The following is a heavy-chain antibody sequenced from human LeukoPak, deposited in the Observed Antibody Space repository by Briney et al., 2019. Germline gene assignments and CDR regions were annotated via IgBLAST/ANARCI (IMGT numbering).Heavy chain of an antibody. Sequence: GGSLRLSCVGSGFTFGDHTMNWVRQAPGKGLEWVSSISSSSSYIYYADSVKGRFTISRDNAKNSLYLQMNSLRAEDTAVYYCARVATTVVTPVDYWGQGTLVTVSS. CDR2: ISSSSSYI. V-gene: IGHV3-21*01. CDR3: ARVATTVVTPVDY. CDR1: GFTFGDHT. J-gene: IGHJ4*02. D-gene: IGHD4-23*01.